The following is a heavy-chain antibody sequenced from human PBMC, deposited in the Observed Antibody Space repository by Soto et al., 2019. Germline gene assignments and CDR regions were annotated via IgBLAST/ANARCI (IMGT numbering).Heavy chain of an antibody. Sequence: GGSLRLSCAASGFIFANYGMHWVRQAPDKGLEWVALITYEGTNKYYADAVKGRFTISRDNAKNMVSLQMDSLRAEDTAVYYCAKARGANNWANYYGLDVWGQGTTVTVSS. CDR3: AKARGANNWANYYGLDV. V-gene: IGHV3-30*18. D-gene: IGHD1-1*01. J-gene: IGHJ6*02. CDR2: ITYEGTNK. CDR1: GFIFANYG.